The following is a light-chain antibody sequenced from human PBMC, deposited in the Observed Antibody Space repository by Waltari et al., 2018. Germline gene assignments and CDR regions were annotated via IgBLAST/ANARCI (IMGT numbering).Light chain of an antibody. V-gene: IGKV3-20*01. CDR1: QSVGSSD. CDR2: ATS. Sequence: DIVLAQSPDTLALSPGETATLSCRASQSVGSSDLIWYQQKPGQAPRLLIFATSYRATGIPDRFSGSGSGTDFTLTISRLEPEDVAIYYCQHYGISFPVTFGQGTRLEIK. J-gene: IGKJ5*01. CDR3: QHYGISFPVT.